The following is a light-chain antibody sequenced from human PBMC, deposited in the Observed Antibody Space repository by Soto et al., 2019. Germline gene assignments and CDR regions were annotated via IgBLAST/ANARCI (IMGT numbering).Light chain of an antibody. V-gene: IGKV3-20*01. J-gene: IGKJ5*01. CDR2: GAS. Sequence: EIVLTQSPATLSLSPGERATLSCRASQSVSSSYLAWYQQKPGQAPRLLIYGASSRATGIPDRFSGSGSGTDFTLTISRLEPEDFAVYYCQQYGSPPITFGQGTRLEI. CDR1: QSVSSSY. CDR3: QQYGSPPIT.